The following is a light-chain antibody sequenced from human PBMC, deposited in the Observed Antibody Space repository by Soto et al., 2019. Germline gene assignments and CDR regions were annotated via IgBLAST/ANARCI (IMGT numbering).Light chain of an antibody. CDR2: EGS. V-gene: IGLV2-23*01. J-gene: IGLJ1*01. Sequence: QSALTQPASVSGSPGQSITISCTGTSSDVGSYNLVPWYQQHPGKAHKLMIYEGSKRPSGVSNRFSGSKSGKTASLTISGLQAEDEADYYCCSYAGSSTFYVFGTGTKVT. CDR3: CSYAGSSTFYV. CDR1: SSDVGSYNL.